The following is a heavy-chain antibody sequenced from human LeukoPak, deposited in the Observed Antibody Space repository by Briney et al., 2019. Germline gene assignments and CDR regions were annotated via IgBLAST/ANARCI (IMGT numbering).Heavy chain of an antibody. CDR3: ARASGYYVAGDFDY. CDR2: ISYDGSNK. D-gene: IGHD3-10*02. V-gene: IGHV3-30-3*01. Sequence: PGGSLRLSCAASGFTFSSYAMHWVRQAPGKGLEWVAVISYDGSNKYYADSVKGRFTISRDNSKNTLYLQMNSLRAEGTAVYYCARASGYYVAGDFDYWGQGTLVTVSS. J-gene: IGHJ4*02. CDR1: GFTFSSYA.